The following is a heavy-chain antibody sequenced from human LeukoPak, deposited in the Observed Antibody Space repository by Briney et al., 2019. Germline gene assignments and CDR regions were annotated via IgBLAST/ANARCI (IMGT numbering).Heavy chain of an antibody. CDR3: ARDLRGWFYFDY. CDR1: GFTFSSYS. J-gene: IGHJ4*02. D-gene: IGHD6-19*01. CDR2: ISSSSSYI. V-gene: IGHV3-21*01. Sequence: GGSLRLSCAASGFTFSSYSMNWVRQAPGKGLEWASSISSSSSYIYYADSVKGRFTISRDNAKNSLYLQMNSLRAEDTAVYYCARDLRGWFYFDYWGQGTLVTVSS.